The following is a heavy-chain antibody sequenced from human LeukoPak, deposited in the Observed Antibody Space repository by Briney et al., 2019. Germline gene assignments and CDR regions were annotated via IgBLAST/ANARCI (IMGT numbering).Heavy chain of an antibody. CDR1: GGSISSGGYY. CDR3: ARDAGGPYCSSTSCPNWFDP. D-gene: IGHD2-2*01. CDR2: IYYSGST. V-gene: IGHV4-31*03. J-gene: IGHJ5*02. Sequence: PSETLSLTCTVSGGSISSGGYYWSWIRQHPGKGLEWIGYIYYSGSTYYNPSLKSRVTISVDTSKNQLSLKLSSVTAADTAVYYCARDAGGPYCSSTSCPNWFDPWGQGTLVTVSS.